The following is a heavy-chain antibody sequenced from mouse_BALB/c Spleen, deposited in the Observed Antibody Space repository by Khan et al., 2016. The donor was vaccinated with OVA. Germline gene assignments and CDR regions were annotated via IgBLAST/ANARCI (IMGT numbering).Heavy chain of an antibody. CDR3: ARKRGVHYNMDF. V-gene: IGHV2-2*01. CDR1: GFSLTNYG. J-gene: IGHJ4*01. Sequence: VQLQESGPGLVQPSQSLSITCTVSGFSLTNYGVHWIRQSPGRGLEWLGLIWSGGNTDYNAAFISRLTISKDNTKSQVFFKMNSIQADDTAIYYCARKRGVHYNMDFWGQGISVTVSS. CDR2: IWSGGNT.